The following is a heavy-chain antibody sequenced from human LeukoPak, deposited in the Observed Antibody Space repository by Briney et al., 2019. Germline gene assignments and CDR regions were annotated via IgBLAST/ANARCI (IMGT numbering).Heavy chain of an antibody. J-gene: IGHJ4*02. Sequence: SETLSLTCTVSGGSISISNYYWGWIRQPPGKGLEWIGSMSYSGRTYYNPSLKTRVTVSLDTSKNQFSLKLSSVTAADTAVYYCARGIRHIAARPYFDYWGQGTLVTVSS. CDR3: ARGIRHIAARPYFDY. D-gene: IGHD6-6*01. CDR1: GGSISISNYY. V-gene: IGHV4-39*07. CDR2: MSYSGRT.